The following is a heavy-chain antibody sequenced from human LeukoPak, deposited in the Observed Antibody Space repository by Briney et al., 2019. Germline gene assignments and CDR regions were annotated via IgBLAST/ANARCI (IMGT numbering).Heavy chain of an antibody. CDR2: INPSGGST. V-gene: IGHV1-46*01. CDR3: ARVHSQPAAISVGMGYYYYGMDV. Sequence: ASVKVSCKASGYTFTSYYMHWVRQAPGQGLEWMGIINPSGGSTSYAQKFQGRVTMTRDTSTSTVYMELSSLRFEDTAVYYCARVHSQPAAISVGMGYYYYGMDVWGQGTTVTVSS. J-gene: IGHJ6*02. CDR1: GYTFTSYY. D-gene: IGHD2-2*01.